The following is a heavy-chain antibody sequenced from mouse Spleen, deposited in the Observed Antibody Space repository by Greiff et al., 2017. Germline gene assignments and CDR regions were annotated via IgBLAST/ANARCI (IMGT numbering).Heavy chain of an antibody. CDR1: GFSLTSYG. J-gene: IGHJ3*01. Sequence: VQLQESGPGLVQPSQSLSITCTVSGFSLTSYGVHWVRQSPGKGLEWLGVIWSGGSTDYNAAFISRLSISKDNSKSQVFFKMNSLQADDTAIYYCASSLLRLRNWFAYWGQGTLVTVSA. V-gene: IGHV2-2*01. CDR3: ASSLLRLRNWFAY. D-gene: IGHD1-2*01. CDR2: IWSGGST.